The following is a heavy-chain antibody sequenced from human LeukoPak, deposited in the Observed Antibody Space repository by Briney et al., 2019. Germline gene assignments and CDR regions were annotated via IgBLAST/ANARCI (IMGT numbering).Heavy chain of an antibody. CDR1: GYTFTGYY. CDR3: ARESSEKYCSGGSCHLDY. V-gene: IGHV1-2*02. Sequence: ASVKVSCKASGYTFTGYYMHWVRQAPGQGLEWMGWINPNSGGTNYAQKFQGRVTMTRDTFISTAYMELSRLRSDDTAVYYCARESSEKYCSGGSCHLDYWGQGTLVTVSS. D-gene: IGHD2-15*01. J-gene: IGHJ4*02. CDR2: INPNSGGT.